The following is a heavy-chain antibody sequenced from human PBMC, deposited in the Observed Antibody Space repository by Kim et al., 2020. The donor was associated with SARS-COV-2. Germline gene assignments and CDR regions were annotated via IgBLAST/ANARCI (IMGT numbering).Heavy chain of an antibody. Sequence: NSRVTISVDTSKNQFALKLTSVTAADTAVYYCAREKVGMATIPAIYYFDYWGQGTLVTASS. CDR3: AREKVGMATIPAIYYFDY. J-gene: IGHJ4*02. V-gene: IGHV4-59*01. D-gene: IGHD5-12*01.